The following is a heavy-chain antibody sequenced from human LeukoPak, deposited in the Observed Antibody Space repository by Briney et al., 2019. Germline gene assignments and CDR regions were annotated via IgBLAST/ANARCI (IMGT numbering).Heavy chain of an antibody. CDR2: IYTSESI. D-gene: IGHD2-2*01. J-gene: IGHJ6*03. V-gene: IGHV4-61*02. CDR1: GDSVRSASYY. CDR3: ARAPMPNYYYYYMDV. Sequence: PSETLSLTCTVSGDSVRSASYYWSWIRQPAGKGLEWIGRIYTSESIYYNPSLKSRVTMSLDTSRNQISLKLSSVTAADTAVYYCARAPMPNYYYYYMDVWGKGTTVTVSS.